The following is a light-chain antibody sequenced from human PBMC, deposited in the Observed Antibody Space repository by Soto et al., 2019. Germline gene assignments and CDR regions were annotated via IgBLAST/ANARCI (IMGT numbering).Light chain of an antibody. CDR2: SNN. CDR1: NSNIGSNT. CDR3: APWDDSLNGPV. Sequence: QSVLTQPPSASGTPGQRVTISCSGSNSNIGSNTVNWYQQLPGTAPKLLIYSNNQRHSGVPDRFSGSKSGTSASLAISGRRSEDEADYYCAPWDDSLNGPVFGGGTKLTVL. J-gene: IGLJ2*01. V-gene: IGLV1-44*01.